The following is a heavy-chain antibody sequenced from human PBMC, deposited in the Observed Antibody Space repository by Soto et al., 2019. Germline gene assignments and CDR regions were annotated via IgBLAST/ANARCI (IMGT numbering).Heavy chain of an antibody. CDR1: GGSFSGYY. D-gene: IGHD3-22*01. J-gene: IGHJ5*02. V-gene: IGHV4-34*01. CDR3: ARRKYYYDSSGRGWFDP. CDR2: INHSGST. Sequence: QVQLQQWGAGLLKPSETLSLTCAVYGGSFSGYYWSWIRQPPGKGLEWIGEINHSGSTNYNPSLKSRVTISVDTSKNHFSLKLSSVTAADTAVYYCARRKYYYDSSGRGWFDPWGQGTLVTVSS.